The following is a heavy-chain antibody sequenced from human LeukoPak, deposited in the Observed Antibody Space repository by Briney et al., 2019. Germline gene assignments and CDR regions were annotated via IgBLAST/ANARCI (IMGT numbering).Heavy chain of an antibody. CDR2: IYYSGST. CDR1: GGSISSYY. V-gene: IGHV4-59*01. D-gene: IGHD3-16*01. J-gene: IGHJ6*03. Sequence: KPSETLFLTCTVSGGSISSYYWSWIRQPPGKGLEWIGYIYYSGSTNYNPSLKSRVTISVDTSKNQFSLKLSSVTAADTAVYCCARETSQKGAHYMDVWGKGTTVTISS. CDR3: ARETSQKGAHYMDV.